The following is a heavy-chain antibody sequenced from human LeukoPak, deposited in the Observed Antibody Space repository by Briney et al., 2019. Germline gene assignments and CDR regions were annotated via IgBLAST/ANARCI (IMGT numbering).Heavy chain of an antibody. Sequence: SETLSLTCAVYGGSFSGYYWSWIRQPPGKGLEWIGAINHSGSTNYNPSLKSRVTISVDTSKNQFSLKLSSETAADTAVYYCARAELGMVRGVPSWFDPWGQGTLVTVSS. CDR3: ARAELGMVRGVPSWFDP. CDR1: GGSFSGYY. CDR2: INHSGST. D-gene: IGHD3-10*01. J-gene: IGHJ5*02. V-gene: IGHV4-34*01.